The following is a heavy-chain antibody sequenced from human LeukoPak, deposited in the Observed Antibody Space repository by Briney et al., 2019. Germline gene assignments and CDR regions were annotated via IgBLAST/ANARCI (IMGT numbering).Heavy chain of an antibody. CDR2: IYYSGST. V-gene: IGHV4-61*08. D-gene: IGHD6-19*01. Sequence: PSETLSLTCTVSGGSISSGGYYWSWIRQPPGRGLEWIGYIYYSGSTNYNPSLKSRITISVDTSKNQFSLKLSSVTAADTAVYYCAKGGHSSGWYHDYWGQGTLVTVSS. CDR1: GGSISSGGYY. J-gene: IGHJ4*02. CDR3: AKGGHSSGWYHDY.